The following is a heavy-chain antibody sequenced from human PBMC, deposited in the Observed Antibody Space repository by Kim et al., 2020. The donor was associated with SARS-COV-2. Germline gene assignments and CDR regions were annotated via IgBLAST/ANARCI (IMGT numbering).Heavy chain of an antibody. CDR2: ISSSSSYT. D-gene: IGHD3-9*01. CDR1: GFTFSDYY. Sequence: GGSLRLSCAASGFTFSDYYMSWIRQAPGKGLEWVSYISSSSSYTNYADSVKGRFTISRDNAKNSLYLQMNSLRAEDTAVYYCARVGRYFDWLLIDYWGQGTLVTVSS. CDR3: ARVGRYFDWLLIDY. J-gene: IGHJ4*02. V-gene: IGHV3-11*06.